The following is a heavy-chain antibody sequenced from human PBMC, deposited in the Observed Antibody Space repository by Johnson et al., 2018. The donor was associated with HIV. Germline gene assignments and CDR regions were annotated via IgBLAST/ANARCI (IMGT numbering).Heavy chain of an antibody. V-gene: IGHV3-30*02. D-gene: IGHD3-16*01. J-gene: IGHJ3*02. CDR3: ARGGKRVMAAFDI. Sequence: QMLLVESGGGVVQPGGSLKLSCAASGFNFSKYGMHWVRQAPGKGLEWVAFIRYDGSKKYYEDSVKGRFTISRDNSKNTLYLQMNSLRAEDTAVYYCARGGKRVMAAFDIWGQGTMVTVSS. CDR2: IRYDGSKK. CDR1: GFNFSKYG.